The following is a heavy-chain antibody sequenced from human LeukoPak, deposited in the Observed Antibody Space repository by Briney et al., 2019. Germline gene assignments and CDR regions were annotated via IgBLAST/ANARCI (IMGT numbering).Heavy chain of an antibody. J-gene: IGHJ4*02. CDR3: ARHVVELGVNAPFDH. CDR1: GDSISSYY. D-gene: IGHD2-21*01. V-gene: IGHV4-59*08. CDR2: SYDSERT. Sequence: PSETLSLTCTVSGDSISSYYWSWIRQPPGKGLEWIGFSYDSERTNYSPSLKSRVTISVDTSKNQFSLNLRSVTAADTAVYYCARHVVELGVNAPFDHWGQGTLVTVSS.